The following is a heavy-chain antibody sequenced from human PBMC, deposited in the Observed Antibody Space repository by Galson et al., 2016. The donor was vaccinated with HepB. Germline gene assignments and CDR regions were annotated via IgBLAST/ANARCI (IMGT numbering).Heavy chain of an antibody. V-gene: IGHV3-7*03. J-gene: IGHJ2*01. CDR2: IKQDGSEK. D-gene: IGHD6-19*01. CDR3: ARALSSSGWTYWYFDL. CDR1: RFTFINSW. Sequence: SLRLSCAASRFTFINSWMSWVRQAPGKGLEWVANIKQDGSEKYYVDPVKGRLTISRDNAKNSLFLQMNGLRAEDTAVYYCARALSSSGWTYWYFDLWGRGTLVTVSS.